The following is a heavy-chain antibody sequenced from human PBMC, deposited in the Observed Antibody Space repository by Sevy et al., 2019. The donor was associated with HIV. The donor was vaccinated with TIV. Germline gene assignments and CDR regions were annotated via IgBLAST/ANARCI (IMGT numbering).Heavy chain of an antibody. CDR2: ISSSSSYI. CDR1: GFTFSSYS. CDR3: ARTASDWLSHPGDAFDI. Sequence: GGSLRLSCAASGFTFSSYSMNWVRQAPGKGLEWVSSISSSSSYIYYADSVKGRFTISRDNAKNSLYLQMNSLRAEDTAVYYCARTASDWLSHPGDAFDIWGQGTMVTVSS. J-gene: IGHJ3*02. D-gene: IGHD3-9*01. V-gene: IGHV3-21*01.